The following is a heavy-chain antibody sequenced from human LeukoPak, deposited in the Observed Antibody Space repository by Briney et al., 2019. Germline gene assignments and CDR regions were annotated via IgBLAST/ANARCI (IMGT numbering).Heavy chain of an antibody. CDR2: IYYSGST. CDR1: GDSISRSDFY. V-gene: IGHV4-39*01. CDR3: ARQRGWGFGSYLDY. J-gene: IGHJ4*02. Sequence: PSETLSPTCSVSGDSISRSDFYWGWIRQPPGKGLEWIGYIYYSGSTYYNPSLKSRVTISIDTSKNRFSLKLNSVTAADTTVYYCARQRGWGFGSYLDYWGQGTLVTVSS. D-gene: IGHD7-27*01.